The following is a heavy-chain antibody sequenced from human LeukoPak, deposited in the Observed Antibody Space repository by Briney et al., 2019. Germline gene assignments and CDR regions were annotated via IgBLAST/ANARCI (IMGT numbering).Heavy chain of an antibody. Sequence: PSETLSLTCTVSGGSISSSSYYWGWIRQPPGKGLEWIGSICYSGSTYYNPSLKSRVTISVDTSKNQFSLKLSSVTAADTAVYYCARLRYFDWLLWPSGFDYWGQGTLVTVSS. CDR1: GGSISSSSYY. J-gene: IGHJ4*02. CDR3: ARLRYFDWLLWPSGFDY. V-gene: IGHV4-39*01. CDR2: ICYSGST. D-gene: IGHD3-9*01.